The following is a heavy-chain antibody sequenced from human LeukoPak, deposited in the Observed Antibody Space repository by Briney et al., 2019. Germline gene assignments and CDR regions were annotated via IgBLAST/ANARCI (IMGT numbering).Heavy chain of an antibody. V-gene: IGHV4-61*02. Sequence: TLSLTCTVSGGSISSSSYYWSWIRQPAGKGLEWIGRIYTSGSTNYNPSLKSRVTMSVDTSKNQFSLKLSSVTAADTAVYYCAREQFRYFDWDDAFDIWGQGTMVTVSS. CDR2: IYTSGST. D-gene: IGHD3-9*01. CDR3: AREQFRYFDWDDAFDI. J-gene: IGHJ3*02. CDR1: GGSISSSSYY.